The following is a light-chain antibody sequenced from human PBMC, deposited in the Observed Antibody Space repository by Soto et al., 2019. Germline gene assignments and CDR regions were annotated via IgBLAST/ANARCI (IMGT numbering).Light chain of an antibody. CDR2: AAS. CDR3: QQYKSYPWT. Sequence: DIELTQSPSFLSASXRDRVIITCRASQGISSYLAWYQQKPGKAPKLLIYAASTLQSGVPSRFSGSGSGTEFTLTIISLQPDDFATYYCQQYKSYPWTFGQGTKVVI. CDR1: QGISSY. V-gene: IGKV1-9*01. J-gene: IGKJ1*01.